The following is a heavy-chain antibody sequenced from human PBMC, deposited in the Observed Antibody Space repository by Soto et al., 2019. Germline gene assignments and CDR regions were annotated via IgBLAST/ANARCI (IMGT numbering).Heavy chain of an antibody. CDR3: ARVTTTRNGLFSRPNTEYFQH. CDR1: GDTFSSYT. J-gene: IGHJ1*01. Sequence: GASVKVSCKASGDTFSSYTISWVRQAPGQGLEWMGRIIPFFGITDYAQKFQGRVTIAADKSTSTAYMELSSLRSEDTAVYYCARVTTTRNGLFSRPNTEYFQHWGQGTLVTVSS. D-gene: IGHD1-1*01. V-gene: IGHV1-69*02. CDR2: IIPFFGIT.